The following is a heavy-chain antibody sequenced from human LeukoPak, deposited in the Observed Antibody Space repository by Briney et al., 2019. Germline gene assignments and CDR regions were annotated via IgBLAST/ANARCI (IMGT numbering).Heavy chain of an antibody. J-gene: IGHJ4*02. CDR1: GFTFSNYG. D-gene: IGHD1-26*01. V-gene: IGHV3-30*02. CDR3: ARSRLNDY. Sequence: GGSLRLSCGASGFTFSNYGMHWVRQAPGKGLDWVAFIHYDGSNKYYADSVKGRFTISRDDSKNTLYLQMNSLRAEDTAVYYCARSRLNDYWGQGTLVTVSS. CDR2: IHYDGSNK.